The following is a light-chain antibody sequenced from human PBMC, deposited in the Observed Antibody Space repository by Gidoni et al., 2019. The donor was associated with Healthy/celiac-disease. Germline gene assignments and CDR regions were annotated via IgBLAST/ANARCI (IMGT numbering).Light chain of an antibody. CDR2: KAS. CDR1: HSISTW. V-gene: IGKV1-5*03. J-gene: IGKJ1*01. CDR3: QQYNSYSGT. Sequence: DIPMTQSPSTLSASVGDRVTITCRASHSISTWLAWYQQKPGKAPKLLIYKASSLESGVPSRFSGSGSGTEFTLTISSLQPDDFATYYCQQYNSYSGTFGQGTKVEIK.